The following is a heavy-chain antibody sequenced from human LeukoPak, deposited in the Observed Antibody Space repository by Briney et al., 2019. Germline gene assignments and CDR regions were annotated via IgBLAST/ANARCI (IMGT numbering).Heavy chain of an antibody. V-gene: IGHV4-59*08. D-gene: IGHD6-19*01. CDR2: TDYSGST. Sequence: SETLSLTCTVSGASISSFYWIWIRQPPGKGLEWVGYTDYSGSTNYNPSLKSRVTISLDTSKSQFSLRLSSVTAADTAVYYCARLWSTVAADYWGQGTLVTVSS. CDR3: ARLWSTVAADY. J-gene: IGHJ4*02. CDR1: GASISSFY.